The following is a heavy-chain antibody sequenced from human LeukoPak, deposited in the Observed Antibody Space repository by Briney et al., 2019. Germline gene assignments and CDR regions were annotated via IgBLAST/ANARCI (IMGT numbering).Heavy chain of an antibody. Sequence: GESPKISCKGSGYSFTSYWIGWVRQMPGKGLEWMGIIYPGDSDTRYSPSFQGQVTISADKSISTAYLQWSSLKASDTAMYYCARSVAVAGPGGAFDIWGQGTMVTVSS. V-gene: IGHV5-51*01. CDR1: GYSFTSYW. D-gene: IGHD6-19*01. CDR2: IYPGDSDT. J-gene: IGHJ3*02. CDR3: ARSVAVAGPGGAFDI.